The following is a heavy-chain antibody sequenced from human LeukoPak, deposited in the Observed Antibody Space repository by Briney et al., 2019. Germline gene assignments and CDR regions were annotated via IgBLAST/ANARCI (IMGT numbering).Heavy chain of an antibody. CDR3: AKDRLPLSSAYYYLPFDY. CDR2: ISASGGST. J-gene: IGHJ4*02. CDR1: RFTFSSYG. Sequence: GGSLRLSCAASRFTFSSYGMSWARQAPGKGLEWVSGISASGGSTYYADSVKGRFTISRDSSKNTLYLQMNSLRAEDTAVYYCAKDRLPLSSAYYYLPFDYWGQGTLVTVSS. V-gene: IGHV3-23*01. D-gene: IGHD3-22*01.